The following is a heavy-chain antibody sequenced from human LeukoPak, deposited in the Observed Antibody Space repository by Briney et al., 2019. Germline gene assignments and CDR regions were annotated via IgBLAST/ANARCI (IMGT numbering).Heavy chain of an antibody. CDR2: IYYSGST. Sequence: PSETLSLTCTVSGGYISSSSYYWGWIRQPPGKGLEWIGSIYYSGSTYYNPSLKSRVTISVDTSKNQFSLKLSSVTAADTAVYYCARDQYSSGWYGDYFDYWGQGTLVTVSS. D-gene: IGHD6-19*01. CDR1: GGYISSSSYY. J-gene: IGHJ4*02. V-gene: IGHV4-39*07. CDR3: ARDQYSSGWYGDYFDY.